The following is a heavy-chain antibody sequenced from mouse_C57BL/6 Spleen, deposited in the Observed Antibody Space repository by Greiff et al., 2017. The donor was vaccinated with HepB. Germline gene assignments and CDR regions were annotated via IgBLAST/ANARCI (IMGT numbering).Heavy chain of an antibody. V-gene: IGHV1-81*01. CDR1: GYTFTSYG. CDR3: AREISTWIAY. CDR2: IYPRSGNT. J-gene: IGHJ3*01. D-gene: IGHD1-1*01. Sequence: QVQLQQSGAELARPGASVKLSCKASGYTFTSYGISWVKQRTGQGLEWIGEIYPRSGNTYYNEKFKGKATLTAEKSSSTAYMELRSLTAEDSAVYFCAREISTWIAYWGQGTLVTVSA.